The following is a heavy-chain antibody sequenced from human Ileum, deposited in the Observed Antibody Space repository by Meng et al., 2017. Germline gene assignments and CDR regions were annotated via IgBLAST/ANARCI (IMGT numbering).Heavy chain of an antibody. CDR1: GASADSFIYNA. Sequence: QLQLMQSGAEVRTPGSSVTLSCRASGASADSFIYNAFSWVRQAPGRGLEWMGGVIPAVSLTNYAEQLRGRLTIVVDRSSSTVFMEINTLKSEDTAMYYCAKSSYSREHYYYELDVWGQGTTVTVSS. CDR2: VIPAVSLT. CDR3: AKSSYSREHYYYELDV. J-gene: IGHJ6*02. V-gene: IGHV1-69*10. D-gene: IGHD1/OR15-1a*01.